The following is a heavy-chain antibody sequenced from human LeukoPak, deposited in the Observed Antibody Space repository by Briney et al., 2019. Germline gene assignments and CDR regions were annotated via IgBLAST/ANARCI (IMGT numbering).Heavy chain of an antibody. CDR3: ARQRYSYGSAAEY. D-gene: IGHD5-18*01. V-gene: IGHV4-59*08. CDR2: IYYSGST. Sequence: SETLSLTCTVSGGSISSYYWSWIRQPPGKGLEWIGYIYYSGSTNYHPSLKSRVTISVDTSKNQFSLKLSSVTAADTAVYYCARQRYSYGSAAEYWGQGTLVTVSS. CDR1: GGSISSYY. J-gene: IGHJ4*02.